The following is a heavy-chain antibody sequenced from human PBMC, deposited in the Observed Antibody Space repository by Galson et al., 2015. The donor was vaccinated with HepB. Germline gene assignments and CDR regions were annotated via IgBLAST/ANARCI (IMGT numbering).Heavy chain of an antibody. CDR1: GGSFSGYY. CDR3: ASRVRFLEWFPGYYGMDV. CDR2: INHSGST. D-gene: IGHD3-3*01. J-gene: IGHJ6*02. Sequence: ATLSLTCAVYGGSFSGYYWSWIRQPPGKGLEWIGEINHSGSTNYNPSLKSRVTISVDTSKNQFSLKLSSVTAADTAVYYCASRVRFLEWFPGYYGMDVWGQGTTVTVSS. V-gene: IGHV4-34*01.